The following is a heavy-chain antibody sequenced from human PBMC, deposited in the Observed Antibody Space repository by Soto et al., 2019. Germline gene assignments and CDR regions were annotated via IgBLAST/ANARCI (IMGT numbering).Heavy chain of an antibody. Sequence: QVQLVESGGGVVQPGGSLRLSCAASGFTFGRHGMHWVRQAPGKGLEWVAVIGSDGRRASYADSVKGRFTISRDNGQNTLYLQMNSLGAEEPAVYYCARDDGYGDKGLDYWGQGTLVTVSS. CDR3: ARDDGYGDKGLDY. CDR2: IGSDGRRA. J-gene: IGHJ4*02. CDR1: GFTFGRHG. V-gene: IGHV3-33*01. D-gene: IGHD4-17*01.